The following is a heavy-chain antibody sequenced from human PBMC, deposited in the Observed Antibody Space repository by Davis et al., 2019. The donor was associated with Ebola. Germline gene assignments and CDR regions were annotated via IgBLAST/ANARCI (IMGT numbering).Heavy chain of an antibody. V-gene: IGHV5-10-1*01. J-gene: IGHJ6*02. D-gene: IGHD1-26*01. CDR2: IDPSDSYT. Sequence: GESLKISCKGSGYSFTSYWISWVRQMPGKGLEWMGRIDPSDSYTNYSPSFQGHVTISADKSISTAYLQWSSLKASDTAMYYCARHGMEYYYYYGMDVWGQGTTVTVSS. CDR3: ARHGMEYYYYYGMDV. CDR1: GYSFTSYW.